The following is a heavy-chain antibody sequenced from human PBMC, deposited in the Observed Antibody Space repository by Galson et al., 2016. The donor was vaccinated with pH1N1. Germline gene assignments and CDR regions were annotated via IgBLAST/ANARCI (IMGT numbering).Heavy chain of an antibody. D-gene: IGHD3-10*01. Sequence: SVKVSCKASGGTFSSYAISWVRQAPGQGLEWMGGISPIFGSINYAQRFQGRVTITADIFTNTAYMELSSLRSEDTAIYYCATAGPLVREILYYSYALDVWGQGTTVTVSS. CDR2: ISPIFGSI. CDR1: GGTFSSYA. CDR3: ATAGPLVREILYYSYALDV. J-gene: IGHJ6*02. V-gene: IGHV1-69*06.